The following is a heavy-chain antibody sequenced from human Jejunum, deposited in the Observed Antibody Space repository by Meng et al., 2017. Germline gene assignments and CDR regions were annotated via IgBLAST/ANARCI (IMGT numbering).Heavy chain of an antibody. J-gene: IGHJ4*02. CDR3: ARRPAVTGAPLDF. V-gene: IGHV5-51*01. CDR1: GYRFPDYW. D-gene: IGHD4-11*01. Sequence: GESLKISCKGSGYRFPDYWIGWVRQVPGKGLEWMAIINPVNSETRYSPSFQGQVIISVDESINTAHLQWSSLQASDTALYYCARRPAVTGAPLDFWGPGTRVTGSS. CDR2: INPVNSET.